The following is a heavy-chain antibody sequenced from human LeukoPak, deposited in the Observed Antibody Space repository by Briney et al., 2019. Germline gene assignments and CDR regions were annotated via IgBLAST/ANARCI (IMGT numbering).Heavy chain of an antibody. Sequence: SETLSLTCTVSGYSISSGYYWGWIRQPPGEGLEWIGYIYYSGSTNYNPSLKSRVTISVDTSKNQFSLKLSSVTAADTAVYYCARGIPPRFCSSTSCYPYNWFDPWGQGTLVTVSS. CDR3: ARGIPPRFCSSTSCYPYNWFDP. J-gene: IGHJ5*02. CDR2: IYYSGST. CDR1: GYSISSGYY. V-gene: IGHV4-61*01. D-gene: IGHD2-2*01.